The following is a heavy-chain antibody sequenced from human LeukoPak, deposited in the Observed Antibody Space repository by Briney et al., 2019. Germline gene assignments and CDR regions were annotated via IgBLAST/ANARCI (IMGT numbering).Heavy chain of an antibody. Sequence: GASVKVSCKASGGTFSSYAISWVRQAPGQGLEWMGGIIPIFGTANYAQKFQGRVTITADESTSTAYMELSSLRSEDTAVYYCATDISVAGTPLYAWDQGTLVTVSS. CDR3: ATDISVAGTPLYA. D-gene: IGHD6-19*01. J-gene: IGHJ5*02. V-gene: IGHV1-69*13. CDR1: GGTFSSYA. CDR2: IIPIFGTA.